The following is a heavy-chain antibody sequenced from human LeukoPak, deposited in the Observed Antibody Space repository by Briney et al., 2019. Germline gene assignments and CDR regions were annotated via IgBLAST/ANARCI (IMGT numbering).Heavy chain of an antibody. D-gene: IGHD2-2*01. CDR1: GGSFSGYY. V-gene: IGHV4-34*01. J-gene: IGHJ3*02. Sequence: PSETLSLTCAAYGGSFSGYYWSWIRQPPGKGLEWIGEINHSGSTNYNPSLKSRVTISVDTSKNQFPLKLSSVTAADTAVYYCARVEYCSSTSCYPSAFDIWGQGTMVTVSS. CDR3: ARVEYCSSTSCYPSAFDI. CDR2: INHSGST.